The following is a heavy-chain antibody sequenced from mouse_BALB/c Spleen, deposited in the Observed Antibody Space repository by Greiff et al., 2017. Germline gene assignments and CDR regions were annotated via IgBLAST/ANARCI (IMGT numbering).Heavy chain of an antibody. J-gene: IGHJ2*01. CDR1: GFTFTSYG. Sequence: EVILVESGGDLVKPGGSLKLSCAASGFTFTSYGMSWVRQTQDKRLEWVATISSGCSYTYYTDSVKGRFTISRDNAKNTLYLQMSSLKSEDTAMYYGASETMFTAGDCFDYWGQGTTLTVSS. V-gene: IGHV5-6*02. CDR2: ISSGCSYT. CDR3: ASETMFTAGDCFDY. D-gene: IGHD2-2*01.